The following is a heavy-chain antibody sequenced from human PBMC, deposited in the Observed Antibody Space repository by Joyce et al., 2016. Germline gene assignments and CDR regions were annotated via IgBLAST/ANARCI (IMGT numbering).Heavy chain of an antibody. Sequence: QVQLVQSGAEVKKSGASVKVSCKASGYTFSVYYMHWVRQAPGQGLEWMGRMHPSSGGTKYAQKWQGRVTMTRDASISTAYMELSRLRSDDTAVYYCAREYYDYIWGSYRGAFDIWGQGTMVTVSS. CDR3: AREYYDYIWGSYRGAFDI. CDR1: GYTFSVYY. D-gene: IGHD3-16*02. J-gene: IGHJ3*02. CDR2: MHPSSGGT. V-gene: IGHV1-2*06.